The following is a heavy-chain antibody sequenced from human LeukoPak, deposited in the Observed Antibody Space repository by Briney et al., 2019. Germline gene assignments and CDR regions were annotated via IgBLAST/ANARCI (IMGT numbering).Heavy chain of an antibody. Sequence: SETLSLTCTVSGGSISSYYWSWIQQPPGKGLEWIGYIYYSGSTNYNPSLKSRVTISVDTSKNQFSLKLSSVTAADTAVYYCARTEWFGELFDYWGQGTLVTVSS. CDR3: ARTEWFGELFDY. V-gene: IGHV4-59*01. D-gene: IGHD3-10*01. CDR2: IYYSGST. CDR1: GGSISSYY. J-gene: IGHJ4*02.